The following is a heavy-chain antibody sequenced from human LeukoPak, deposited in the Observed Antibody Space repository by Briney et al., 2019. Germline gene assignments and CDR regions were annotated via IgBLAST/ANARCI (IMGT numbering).Heavy chain of an antibody. CDR2: IYHSGST. CDR3: ARGWRWPHIAIDY. D-gene: IGHD4-23*01. V-gene: IGHV4-38-2*02. J-gene: IGHJ4*02. CDR1: GYSISSGYY. Sequence: SETLSLTCTVSGYSISSGYYWGWIRQPPGKGLEWIGSIYHSGSTYYNPSLKSRVTISVDTSKNQFSLKLSSVTAADTAVYYCARGWRWPHIAIDYWGQGTLVTVSS.